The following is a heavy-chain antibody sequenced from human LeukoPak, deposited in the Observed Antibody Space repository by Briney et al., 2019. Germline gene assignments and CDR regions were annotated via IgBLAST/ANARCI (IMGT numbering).Heavy chain of an antibody. V-gene: IGHV4-34*01. CDR1: GGSFSGYY. J-gene: IGHJ4*02. CDR2: INHSGST. CDR3: ARGRGDFWSGYWGEYDY. D-gene: IGHD3-3*01. Sequence: PSETLSLTCAVYGGSFSGYYWSWIRQPPGKGLEWIGEINHSGSTNYNPSLKSRVTISVDTSKNQFSLKLSSVTAADTAVYYCARGRGDFWSGYWGEYDYWGQGTLVTVSS.